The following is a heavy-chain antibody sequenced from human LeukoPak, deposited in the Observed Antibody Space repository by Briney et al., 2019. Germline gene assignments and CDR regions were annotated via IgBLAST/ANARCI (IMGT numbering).Heavy chain of an antibody. V-gene: IGHV1-69*04. Sequence: SVKVSCKASGGTFSSYAISWVRQAPGQGLEWMGRIIPILGIANYAQKFQGRVTMTTDTSTSTAYMELRSLRSDDTAVYYCARDRMNYYGMDVWGQGTTVTVSS. CDR3: ARDRMNYYGMDV. CDR1: GGTFSSYA. CDR2: IIPILGIA. J-gene: IGHJ6*02.